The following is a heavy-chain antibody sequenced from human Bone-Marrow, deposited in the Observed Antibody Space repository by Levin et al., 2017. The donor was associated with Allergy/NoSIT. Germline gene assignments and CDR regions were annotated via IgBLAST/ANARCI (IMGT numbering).Heavy chain of an antibody. Sequence: PGGSLRLSCEVSGSGITFTTLVISWVRQAPGQGLEWVSTSGSGGSTFYADSVDGRFTLSRDNSKKIVSLHMRSLRAEDSALYYCAKVGAHWWSAYYYHLDVWGRGTTVTVS. V-gene: IGHV3-23*01. CDR3: AKVGAHWWSAYYYHLDV. D-gene: IGHD2-8*02. J-gene: IGHJ6*03. CDR2: TSGSGGST. CDR1: GITFTTLV.